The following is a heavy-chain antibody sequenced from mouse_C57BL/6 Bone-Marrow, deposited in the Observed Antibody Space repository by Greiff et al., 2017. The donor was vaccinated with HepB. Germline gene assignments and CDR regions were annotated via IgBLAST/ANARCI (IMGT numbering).Heavy chain of an antibody. V-gene: IGHV1-75*01. CDR3: AREGLITTVVADYYAMDY. Sequence: QVQLQQSGPELVKPGASVKISCKASGYTFTDYYINWVKQRPGQGLEWIGWIFPGSGSTYYNEKFKGKATLTVDKSSSTAYMLLSSLTSEDSAVYFCAREGLITTVVADYYAMDYWGQGTSVTVSS. D-gene: IGHD1-1*01. CDR2: IFPGSGST. J-gene: IGHJ4*01. CDR1: GYTFTDYY.